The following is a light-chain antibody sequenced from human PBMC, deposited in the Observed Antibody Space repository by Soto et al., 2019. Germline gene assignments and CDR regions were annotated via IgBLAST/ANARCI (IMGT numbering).Light chain of an antibody. J-gene: IGKJ5*01. CDR1: QSVSST. Sequence: IVMTQSPATLSVSPGERVTLSCRASQSVSSTLAWYQQKSGQAPRLLIYGASTRATGIPGRFSGSGSGTEFTLTISSLQSEDFAIYYCQQYNKWPPVTFGQGTRLE. CDR2: GAS. V-gene: IGKV3-15*01. CDR3: QQYNKWPPVT.